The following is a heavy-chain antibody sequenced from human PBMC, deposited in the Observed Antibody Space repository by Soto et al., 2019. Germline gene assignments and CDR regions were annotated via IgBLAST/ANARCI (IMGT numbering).Heavy chain of an antibody. D-gene: IGHD3-16*02. J-gene: IGHJ4*02. Sequence: GGSLRLSCAASGFTFSSYAMHWVRQAPGKGLEWVAVISYDGSNKYYADSVKGRFTISRDNSKNTLYLQMNSLRAEDTAVYYCARGYLMGELLLRGSNYFDYWGQGTLVTVSS. CDR1: GFTFSSYA. V-gene: IGHV3-30-3*01. CDR3: ARGYLMGELLLRGSNYFDY. CDR2: ISYDGSNK.